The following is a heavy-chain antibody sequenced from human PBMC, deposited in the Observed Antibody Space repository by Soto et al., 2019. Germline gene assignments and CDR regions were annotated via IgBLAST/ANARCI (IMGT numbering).Heavy chain of an antibody. CDR2: IYSSGNT. J-gene: IGHJ5*02. CDR3: ARDQRFSDWFDP. V-gene: IGHV4-4*07. Sequence: SETLSLTCGVSGGTISGYYWTWIRQPAGKGLEWIGRIYSSGNTKYNPSLQSRVTMSLDTSNNQFSLRLASVTAADTAVYYCARDQRFSDWFDPWGQGTLVTVSS. CDR1: GGTISGYY. D-gene: IGHD3-3*01.